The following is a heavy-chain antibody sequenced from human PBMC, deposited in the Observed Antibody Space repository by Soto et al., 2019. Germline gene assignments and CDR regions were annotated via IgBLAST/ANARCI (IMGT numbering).Heavy chain of an antibody. CDR2: IYYSGST. Sequence: QVQLQESGPGLVKPSQTLSLTCTVSGGSISSGGYYWSWIRQHPGKGLEWIGYIYYSGSTYYNPSLKSRVTISVDTSKSQYSLKLSSVTAADTAVYYCARDGIMPVSGMDVWGQGTTVTVSS. D-gene: IGHD3-16*01. V-gene: IGHV4-31*03. CDR3: ARDGIMPVSGMDV. J-gene: IGHJ6*02. CDR1: GGSISSGGYY.